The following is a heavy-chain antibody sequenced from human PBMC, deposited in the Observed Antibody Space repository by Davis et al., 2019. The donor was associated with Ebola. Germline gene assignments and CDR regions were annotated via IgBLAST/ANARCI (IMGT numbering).Heavy chain of an antibody. CDR1: GFTFSTYW. V-gene: IGHV3-7*03. Sequence: GESLKISCAASGFTFSTYWMSWVRQAPGKGPEWVANIKEDGSDKYYVDSVKGRFTISRDNAKNSLYLQMNSLRAEDTAVYFCARQLPYYSYGMDVWGQGTTVTVSS. J-gene: IGHJ6*02. CDR3: ARQLPYYSYGMDV. CDR2: IKEDGSDK. D-gene: IGHD2-2*01.